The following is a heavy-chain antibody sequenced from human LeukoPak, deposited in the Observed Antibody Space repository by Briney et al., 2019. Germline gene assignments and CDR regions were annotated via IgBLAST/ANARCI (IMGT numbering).Heavy chain of an antibody. CDR1: GLTFTTYW. V-gene: IGHV3-15*01. J-gene: IGHJ4*02. CDR2: IKSESVGGAI. CDR3: TTTYHYDSSGYSSYY. Sequence: PGGSLRLSCAASGLTFTTYWMTWVRQAPGKGLEWVGRIKSESVGGAIDYAAPVKGRFTISRDDSKNTVYLQMNSLKTEDTALYYCTTTYHYDSSGYSSYYWGQGTLVTVSS. D-gene: IGHD3-22*01.